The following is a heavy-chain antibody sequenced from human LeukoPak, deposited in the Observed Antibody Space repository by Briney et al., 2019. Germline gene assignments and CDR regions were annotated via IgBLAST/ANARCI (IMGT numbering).Heavy chain of an antibody. J-gene: IGHJ6*02. CDR1: GYSFTSYW. V-gene: IGHV5-51*01. Sequence: GESRKISCKGSGYSFTSYWIGWVRQMPGKGLEWMGIIYPGDSDTRYSPSFQGQVTISADKSISTAYLQWSSLKASDTAMYYCARQDIVVVPADQNAYYYYGMDVWGQGTTVTVSS. CDR2: IYPGDSDT. CDR3: ARQDIVVVPADQNAYYYYGMDV. D-gene: IGHD2-2*01.